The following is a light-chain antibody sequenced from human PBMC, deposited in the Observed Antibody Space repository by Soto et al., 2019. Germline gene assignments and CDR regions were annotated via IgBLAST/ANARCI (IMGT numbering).Light chain of an antibody. CDR1: QRIISW. CDR3: QQYTRT. CDR2: DAS. J-gene: IGKJ1*01. Sequence: DIQMGQSPSTLSVSLEYSVTITCRASQRIISWLAWYQQNPGKAPKLLIYDASSLESGVPSRFSGSGSGTEFPLTLRSQQTEHSSTYSCQQYTRTVAQGTKV. V-gene: IGKV1-5*01.